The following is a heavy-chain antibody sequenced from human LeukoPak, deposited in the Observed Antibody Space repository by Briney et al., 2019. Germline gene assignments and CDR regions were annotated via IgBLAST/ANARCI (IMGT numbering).Heavy chain of an antibody. V-gene: IGHV3-11*03. CDR2: ISSSSSYT. Sequence: GGSLRLSCAASGFTFRDYYMSWVRQAPGKGLEWVSYISSSSSYTNYADSVKGRFTISKDNAKNSLYLQMNSLRVEDTAVYYCAKSNGYFEYWGQGTLVPVSS. J-gene: IGHJ4*02. CDR3: AKSNGYFEY. CDR1: GFTFRDYY. D-gene: IGHD3-22*01.